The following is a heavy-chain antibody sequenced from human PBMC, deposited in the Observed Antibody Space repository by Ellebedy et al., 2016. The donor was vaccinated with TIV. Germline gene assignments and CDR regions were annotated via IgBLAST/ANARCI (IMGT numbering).Heavy chain of an antibody. Sequence: ASVKVSXXASGYTFTSYDINWVRQATGQGLEWMGWMNPNSGNTGYAQKFQGRVTMTRNTSISTAYMELSSLRSEDTAVYYCARGTWAGYSSSWYVGGDFDYWGQGTLVTVSS. CDR2: MNPNSGNT. CDR1: GYTFTSYD. D-gene: IGHD6-13*01. CDR3: ARGTWAGYSSSWYVGGDFDY. J-gene: IGHJ4*02. V-gene: IGHV1-8*01.